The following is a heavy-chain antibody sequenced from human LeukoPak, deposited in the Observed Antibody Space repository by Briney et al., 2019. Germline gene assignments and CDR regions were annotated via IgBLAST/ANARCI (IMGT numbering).Heavy chain of an antibody. V-gene: IGHV3-66*01. J-gene: IGHJ4*02. D-gene: IGHD3-22*01. Sequence: GGSLRLSCAASGFTVSTKYMSWVRQAPGKGLEWVSIIYSGGSTYYTDSVKGRFTISRDNSKNTLYLQMNSLRAEDTAVHYCASIMRDYYDSSGTLFDYWGQGTLVTVSS. CDR1: GFTVSTKY. CDR3: ASIMRDYYDSSGTLFDY. CDR2: IYSGGST.